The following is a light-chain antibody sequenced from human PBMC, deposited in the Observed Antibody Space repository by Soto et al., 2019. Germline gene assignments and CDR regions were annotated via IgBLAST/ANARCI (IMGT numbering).Light chain of an antibody. V-gene: IGKV1-5*01. CDR3: QQYNSYSPWT. CDR2: DAS. Sequence: DIQMTQDPATLSASVGDRVTSTCRASQSIRRCVAWYQQKTGKAPKLLIYDASSLKSGVPSRFSGSGSGTEFTLTVSSLQPNDFASYDCQQYNSYSPWTFGQGTKVEI. J-gene: IGKJ1*01. CDR1: QSIRRC.